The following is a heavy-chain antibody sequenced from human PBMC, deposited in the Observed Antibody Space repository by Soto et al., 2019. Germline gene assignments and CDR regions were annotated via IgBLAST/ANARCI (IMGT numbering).Heavy chain of an antibody. CDR3: ARDRDDYGSGNYYNRIDF. J-gene: IGHJ4*02. CDR2: IIPIFGTP. V-gene: IGHV1-69*01. D-gene: IGHD3-10*01. Sequence: QVQLVQSGAEVKKPGSSVKVSCKASGGIFSTYAISWLRQAPGQGLEWMGGIIPIFGTPNYAQRFQGRVTITADESTPTSYMELSRLTSEDTAVYYCARDRDDYGSGNYYNRIDFWGQGTLVTVSS. CDR1: GGIFSTYA.